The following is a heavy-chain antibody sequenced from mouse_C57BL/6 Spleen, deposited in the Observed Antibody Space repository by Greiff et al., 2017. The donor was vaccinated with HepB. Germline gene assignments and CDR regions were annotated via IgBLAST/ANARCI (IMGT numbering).Heavy chain of an antibody. V-gene: IGHV1-53*01. CDR2: INPSNGGT. CDR3: ARSRGRRQDAHFDD. CDR1: GYTFTSYW. D-gene: IGHD1-2*01. Sequence: QVQLQQPGPELVKPGASVKLSCKASGYTFTSYWMHWVKQRPGQGLEWIGNINPSNGGTNYNEKFKSKATLTVDKSSSTAYMQLSSLTSEDSAVYYCARSRGRRQDAHFDDWGQGTTLTVSS. J-gene: IGHJ2*01.